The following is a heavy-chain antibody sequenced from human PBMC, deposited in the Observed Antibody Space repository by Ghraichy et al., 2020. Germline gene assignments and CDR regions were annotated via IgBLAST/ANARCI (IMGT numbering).Heavy chain of an antibody. CDR2: ISSSGSTI. Sequence: GGSLRLSCAASGFTFSDYYMSWIRQAPGKGLEWVSYISSSGSTIYYADSVKGRFTISRDNAKNSLYLQMNSLRAEDTAVYYCARGGLTALWFGELFGYFDYWGQGTLVTVSS. D-gene: IGHD3-10*01. J-gene: IGHJ4*02. V-gene: IGHV3-11*01. CDR3: ARGGLTALWFGELFGYFDY. CDR1: GFTFSDYY.